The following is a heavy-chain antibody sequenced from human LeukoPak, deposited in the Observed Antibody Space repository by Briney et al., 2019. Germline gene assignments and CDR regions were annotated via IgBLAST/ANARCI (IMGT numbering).Heavy chain of an antibody. D-gene: IGHD1-1*01. CDR3: ARPHSNDPLACWFDP. J-gene: IGHJ5*02. CDR2: IYYRGNT. CDR1: GGSLNSSSYY. V-gene: IGHV4-39*01. Sequence: SETLSLTCTVSGGSLNSSSYYLGWIRQPPGKGLGWIGNIYYRGNTYYHPSLKSRVNISVDTSKNQFSLKLSSVAAADTAVYYCARPHSNDPLACWFDPWGQGTLVTVSS.